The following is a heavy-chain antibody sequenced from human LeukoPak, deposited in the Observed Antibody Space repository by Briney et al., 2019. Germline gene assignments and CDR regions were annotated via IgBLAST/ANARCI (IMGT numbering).Heavy chain of an antibody. CDR2: IIPILGIA. CDR1: GGTFSSYA. D-gene: IGHD5-24*01. CDR3: ARGGDGYNPFDY. J-gene: IGHJ4*02. V-gene: IGHV1-69*04. Sequence: ASVKVSRKASGGTFSSYAISWVRQAPGQGLEWMGRIIPILGIANYAQKFQGRVTITADKSTSTAYMELSSLRSEDTAVYYCARGGDGYNPFDYWGQGTLVTVSS.